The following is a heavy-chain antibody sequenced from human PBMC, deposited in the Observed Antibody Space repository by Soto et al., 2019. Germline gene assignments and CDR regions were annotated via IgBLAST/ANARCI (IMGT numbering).Heavy chain of an antibody. V-gene: IGHV4-59*01. D-gene: IGHD6-19*01. Sequence: SETLSLTCTVASGSFSGYYWSWIRQPPGKGLEWIGYIYSSGTTNYNPSLKSRVTISVDTSKNQFSLKLSSVTAADTAVYDYVGDSDWY. CDR2: IYSSGTT. CDR3: VGDSDWY. CDR1: SGSFSGYY. J-gene: IGHJ2*01.